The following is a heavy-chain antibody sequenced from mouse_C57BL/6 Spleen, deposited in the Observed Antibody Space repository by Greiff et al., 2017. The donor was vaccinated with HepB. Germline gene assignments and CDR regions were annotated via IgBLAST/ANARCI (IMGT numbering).Heavy chain of an antibody. CDR3: ARDSSGSLYAMDY. CDR2: IDPSDSET. V-gene: IGHV1-52*01. Sequence: VQLQQPGAELVRPGSSVKLSCTASGYTFTSYWMHWVKQRPIQGLEWIGNIDPSDSETHYNQKFKDKATLTVDKSSSTAYMQLSSLTSEDSAVYYCARDSSGSLYAMDYWGQGTSVTVSS. D-gene: IGHD3-2*02. J-gene: IGHJ4*01. CDR1: GYTFTSYW.